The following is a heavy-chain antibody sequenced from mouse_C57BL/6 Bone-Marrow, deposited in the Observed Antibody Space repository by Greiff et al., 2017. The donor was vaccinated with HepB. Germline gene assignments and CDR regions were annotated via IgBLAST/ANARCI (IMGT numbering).Heavy chain of an antibody. CDR1: GYTFTSYW. CDR3: ARMGEDDFDY. Sequence: QVQLQQPGAELVRPGTSVKLSCKASGYTFTSYWMHWVKQRPGQGLEWIGVIDPSDSYTNYNQKFKGKATLTVDTSSSTAYMQLSSLTSEDSAVYYCARMGEDDFDYWGKGTTLTVSS. D-gene: IGHD2-3*01. V-gene: IGHV1-59*01. CDR2: IDPSDSYT. J-gene: IGHJ2*01.